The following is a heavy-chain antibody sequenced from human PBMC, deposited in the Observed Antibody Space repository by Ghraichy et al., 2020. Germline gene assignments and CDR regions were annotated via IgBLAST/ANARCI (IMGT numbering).Heavy chain of an antibody. CDR3: AREGGSYLLEAFDI. CDR1: GFTVSSNY. Sequence: GGSLRLSCAASGFTVSSNYMSWVRQAPGKGLEWVSVIYSGGSTYYADSVKGRFTISRDNSKNTLYLQMNSLRAEDTAVYYCAREGGSYLLEAFDIWGQGTMVTVSS. D-gene: IGHD1-26*01. J-gene: IGHJ3*02. CDR2: IYSGGST. V-gene: IGHV3-53*01.